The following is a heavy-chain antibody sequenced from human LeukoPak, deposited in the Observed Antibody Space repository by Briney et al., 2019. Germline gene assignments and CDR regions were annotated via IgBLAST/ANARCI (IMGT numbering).Heavy chain of an antibody. J-gene: IGHJ5*02. D-gene: IGHD6-19*01. Sequence: ASVKVSCKASGYTFTGYYMHWVRQAPGQGLEWMGWINPNSGGTNYAQKFQGRVTMTRDTSISTAYMELSRLRSDDTAVYYCARDSSYSSGWYAGNWFDPWGQGTLVTVSS. CDR2: INPNSGGT. CDR1: GYTFTGYY. CDR3: ARDSSYSSGWYAGNWFDP. V-gene: IGHV1-2*02.